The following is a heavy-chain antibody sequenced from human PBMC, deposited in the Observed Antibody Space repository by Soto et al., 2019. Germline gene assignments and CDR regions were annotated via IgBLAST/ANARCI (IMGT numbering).Heavy chain of an antibody. CDR2: IAVCSGYT. V-gene: IGHV1-58*01. CDR3: AADATAWQQMVPSDY. Sequence: QMQLEQSGPEVKKPGTSVKVSCKASGFTFTSSDFQWVRQARGQRLEWIGWIAVCSGYTNYAQRFQDRVTLTRDMSTATTSMELSRLTSEDTASYYCAADATAWQQMVPSDYWGQGTLVTVSS. CDR1: GFTFTSSD. D-gene: IGHD2-8*01. J-gene: IGHJ4*02.